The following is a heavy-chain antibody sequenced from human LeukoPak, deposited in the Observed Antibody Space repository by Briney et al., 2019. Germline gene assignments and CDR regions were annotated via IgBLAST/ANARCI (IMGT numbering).Heavy chain of an antibody. D-gene: IGHD3-22*01. CDR2: IYYSGST. CDR3: ARSYYYDYRQIDY. J-gene: IGHJ4*02. CDR1: GDSISTSSYY. Sequence: PSETLSLTCTVSGDSISTSSYYWGWIRQPPGKGLEWLGSIYYSGSTYYNPSLKSQVTISVDTSENHFSLNLYSVTAADTAVFYCARSYYYDYRQIDYWGQGTLVTVSS. V-gene: IGHV4-39*02.